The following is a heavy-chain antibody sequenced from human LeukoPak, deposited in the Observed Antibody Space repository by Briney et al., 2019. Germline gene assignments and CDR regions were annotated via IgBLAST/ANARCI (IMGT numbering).Heavy chain of an antibody. D-gene: IGHD3-10*01. CDR3: VRPFGSGNYHLDY. CDR2: IFPGESDI. Sequence: GASLKISCQGSGSTFASYWIGWVRQLPEKGMEWVGMIFPGESDIRYGPSFQGQVTISTDKSISTAYLEWSSLKASDSAIYYCVRPFGSGNYHLDYWGQGTLVTVSP. J-gene: IGHJ4*02. CDR1: GSTFASYW. V-gene: IGHV5-51*01.